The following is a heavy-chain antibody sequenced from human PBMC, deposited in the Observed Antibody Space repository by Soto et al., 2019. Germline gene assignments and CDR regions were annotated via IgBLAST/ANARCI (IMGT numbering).Heavy chain of an antibody. CDR2: IGTSGDT. J-gene: IGHJ5*02. CDR1: GFTFSRYD. Sequence: EVQVVESWGGLVQPGGSLRLSCAASGFTFSRYDMHWVRQATGRGLEWVSGIGTSGDTYYAGSVKGRFTISRENAKNSVYLQMNSLRAGDTAVYYCARGALGFDPWGQGTLVAVSS. CDR3: ARGALGFDP. D-gene: IGHD6-6*01. V-gene: IGHV3-13*04.